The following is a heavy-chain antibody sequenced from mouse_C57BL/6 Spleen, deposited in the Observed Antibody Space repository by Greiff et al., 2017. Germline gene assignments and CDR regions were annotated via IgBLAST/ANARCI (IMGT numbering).Heavy chain of an antibody. CDR2: ISDGGSYT. J-gene: IGHJ1*03. V-gene: IGHV5-4*01. Sequence: EVKLVESGGGLVKPGGSLKLSCAASGFTFSSYAMSWVRQTTEKRLEWVATISDGGSYTYYPDNVKGRFTISRDNAKNNLYLQMSHLKSEDTAMYYCARDHYYGSSYGYFDVWGTGTTVTVSS. D-gene: IGHD1-1*01. CDR1: GFTFSSYA. CDR3: ARDHYYGSSYGYFDV.